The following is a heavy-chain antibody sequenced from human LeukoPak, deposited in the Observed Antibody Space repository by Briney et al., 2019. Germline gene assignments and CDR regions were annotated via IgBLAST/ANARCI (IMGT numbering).Heavy chain of an antibody. J-gene: IGHJ4*02. Sequence: TSGTLSLTXTVSGFSITTYYWSWIRQSPGNGLEWIGLIHSSGSTTYNPSLKSRVTISVDTCKNQFSLHLSSVTAADTAVYYCARDIREVGESHYFDYWGQGTLVTVTS. CDR2: IHSSGST. CDR3: ARDIREVGESHYFDY. D-gene: IGHD1-26*01. CDR1: GFSITTYY. V-gene: IGHV4-59*01.